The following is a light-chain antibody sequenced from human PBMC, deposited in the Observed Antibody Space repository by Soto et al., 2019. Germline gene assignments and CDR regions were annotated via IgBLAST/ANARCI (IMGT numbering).Light chain of an antibody. CDR3: QVWESSSDHPVVA. V-gene: IGLV3-21*01. CDR1: NIGSKS. Sequence: SYELTQPPSVSVAPGKTARITCGGNNIGSKSVHWYQQKPGQAPVLVIYYDSDRPSGIPERFSVSNSGNTATLTISRVEAGDEADYYCQVWESSSDHPVVALGRGTKLTVL. J-gene: IGLJ2*01. CDR2: YDS.